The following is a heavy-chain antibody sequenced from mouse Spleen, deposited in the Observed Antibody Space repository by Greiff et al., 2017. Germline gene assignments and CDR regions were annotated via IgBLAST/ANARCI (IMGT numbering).Heavy chain of an antibody. Sequence: VQLQQSGPVLVKPGASVKMSCKASGYTFTDYYMNWVKQSHGKSLEWIGVINPYNGGTSYNQKFKGKATLTVDKSSSTAYMELNSLTSEDSAVYYCARSRYYRYPYFDYWGQGTTLTVSS. D-gene: IGHD2-14*01. CDR3: ARSRYYRYPYFDY. CDR1: GYTFTDYY. CDR2: INPYNGGT. V-gene: IGHV1-19*01. J-gene: IGHJ2*01.